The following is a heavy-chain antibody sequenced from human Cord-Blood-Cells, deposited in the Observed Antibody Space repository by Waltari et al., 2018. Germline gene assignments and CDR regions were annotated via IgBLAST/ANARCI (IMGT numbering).Heavy chain of an antibody. CDR1: GGSISSYY. J-gene: IGHJ4*02. Sequence: QVQLQESGPGLVKPSETLSLTCTVSGGSISSYYWSWTRQPPGKGLEWIGYIYYSGSTNYNPSLKSRVTISVDTSKNQFPLKLSSVTAADTAVYYCASLGCSSTSCYDYWGQGTLVTVSS. CDR3: ASLGCSSTSCYDY. V-gene: IGHV4-59*01. CDR2: IYYSGST. D-gene: IGHD2-2*01.